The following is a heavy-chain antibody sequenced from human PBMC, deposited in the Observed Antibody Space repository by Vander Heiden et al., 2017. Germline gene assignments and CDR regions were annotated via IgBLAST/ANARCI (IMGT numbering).Heavy chain of an antibody. CDR2: ISGSGGSP. V-gene: IGHV3-23*01. J-gene: IGHJ4*02. CDR3: AKDRITGTTVVMGYFDY. D-gene: IGHD1-7*01. CDR1: GFTFRSYA. Sequence: EVQLLESGGGLVQPGGSLRLSCAASGFTFRSYAMGWVRQAPGKGLEWVSAISGSGGSPYYADSVKGRFTISRDNSKNTLYLQMNSLRAEDTAVYYCAKDRITGTTVVMGYFDYWGQGTLVTVSS.